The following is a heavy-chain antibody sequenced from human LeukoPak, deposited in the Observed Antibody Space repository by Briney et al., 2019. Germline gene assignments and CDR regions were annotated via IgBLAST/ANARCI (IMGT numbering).Heavy chain of an antibody. V-gene: IGHV1-69*13. Sequence: SVKVSCKASGGTFSSYAISWVRQAPGQGLEWMGGIIPIFGTANYAQKFQGRVTITADESTSTAYMELSSLRSEDTAVYYCARAIDPPYCGGDCYGAFDIWGQGTMVTVSS. CDR2: IIPIFGTA. J-gene: IGHJ3*02. CDR1: GGTFSSYA. D-gene: IGHD2-21*01. CDR3: ARAIDPPYCGGDCYGAFDI.